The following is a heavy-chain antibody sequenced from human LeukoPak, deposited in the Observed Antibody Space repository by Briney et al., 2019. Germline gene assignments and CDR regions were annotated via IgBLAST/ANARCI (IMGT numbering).Heavy chain of an antibody. CDR2: INWNGGST. V-gene: IGHV3-20*04. J-gene: IGHJ4*02. D-gene: IGHD4-17*01. Sequence: PGGSLRLSCAASGFTFDDYGMSWVRQAPGKGLEWVSGINWNGGSTGYADSVKGRFTISRDNAKNSLYLQMNSLRAEDTALYYCARGGNNNGDLYFDYWGQGTLVTVSS. CDR3: ARGGNNNGDLYFDY. CDR1: GFTFDDYG.